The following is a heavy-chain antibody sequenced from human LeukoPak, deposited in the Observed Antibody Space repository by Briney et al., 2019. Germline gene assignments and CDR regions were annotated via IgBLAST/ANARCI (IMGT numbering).Heavy chain of an antibody. J-gene: IGHJ3*02. CDR1: GFTFSSYG. CDR2: IWYDGSNK. CDR3: ARDGSRAAANAFDI. Sequence: PGGSLRLSCAASGFTFSSYGMHWVRQAPGKGLEWVAVIWYDGSNKYYADSVKGRFTISRDNSKNTLYLQMNSLRAEDTAVYYCARDGSRAAANAFDIWGQGTMVTVSS. V-gene: IGHV3-33*01. D-gene: IGHD6-13*01.